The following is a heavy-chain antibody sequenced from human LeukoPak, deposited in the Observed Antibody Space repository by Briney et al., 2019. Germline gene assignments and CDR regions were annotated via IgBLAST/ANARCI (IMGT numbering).Heavy chain of an antibody. CDR1: GGSFSGYY. V-gene: IGHV4-34*01. CDR2: INHSGST. Sequence: PAETLSLTCAVYGGSFSGYYWSWIRQLPGEGLEWIGEINHSGSTNYNPSLKSRVTISVDTSKNQFSLKLSSVTAADTAVYYCARARGYSYGPPIYFDYWGQGTLVTVSS. CDR3: ARARGYSYGPPIYFDY. D-gene: IGHD5-18*01. J-gene: IGHJ4*02.